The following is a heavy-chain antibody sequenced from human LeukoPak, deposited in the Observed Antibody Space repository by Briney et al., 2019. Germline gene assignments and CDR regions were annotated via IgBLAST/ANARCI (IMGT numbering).Heavy chain of an antibody. J-gene: IGHJ4*02. D-gene: IGHD6-19*01. V-gene: IGHV1-2*02. CDR3: ARVGVAGTGYYFDY. CDR2: INPNSGGT. CDR1: GYTFTGYY. Sequence: ASVKVSCKASGYTFTGYYMHWVRQAPGQGLEWMGWINPNSGGTNYAQKFQGRVTMTRDTSISTAYMELSRLRSDDTAVYYCARVGVAGTGYYFDYWGQGTLVTVSS.